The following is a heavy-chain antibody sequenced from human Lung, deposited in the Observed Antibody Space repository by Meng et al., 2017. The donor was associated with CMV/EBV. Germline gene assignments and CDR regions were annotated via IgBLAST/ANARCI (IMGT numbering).Heavy chain of an antibody. Sequence: GGSXRLXCAASGFTVSSNYMSWVRQAPGKGLEWVSVIYSGGSTYYADSVKGRFTISRDNSKNTLYLQMNSLRAEDTAVYYCARGRGSSWYVFVYWGQGTLVTVSS. CDR2: IYSGGST. CDR1: GFTVSSNY. D-gene: IGHD6-13*01. V-gene: IGHV3-53*01. CDR3: ARGRGSSWYVFVY. J-gene: IGHJ4*02.